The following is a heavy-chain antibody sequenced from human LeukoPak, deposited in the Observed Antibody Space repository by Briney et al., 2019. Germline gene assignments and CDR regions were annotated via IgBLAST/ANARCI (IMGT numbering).Heavy chain of an antibody. D-gene: IGHD6-19*01. CDR3: ARVRGSGLY. V-gene: IGHV3-30-3*01. J-gene: IGHJ4*02. CDR1: GFTFSSYA. Sequence: PGRSLRLSCAASGFTFSSYAMHWVRQAPGKGLEWVAVISYDGSNKYYADSVKGRFTISRDNSKNTLYLQMNSLRAEDTAVYYCARVRGSGLYWGQGTLVTVSS. CDR2: ISYDGSNK.